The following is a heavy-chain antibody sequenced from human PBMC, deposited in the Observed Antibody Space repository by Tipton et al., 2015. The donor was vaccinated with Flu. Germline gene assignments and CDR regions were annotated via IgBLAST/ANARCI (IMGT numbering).Heavy chain of an antibody. CDR3: ARGLRAVVRSPLHY. CDR1: GGSFSGYY. D-gene: IGHD4-23*01. Sequence: AGLVKPSETLSLTCAVYGGSFSGYYWSWIRQPPGKGLEWIGEINHSGSTNYNPSLKSRVTISVDTSKNQFSLKLSSVTAADTAVYYCARGLRAVVRSPLHYWGQGTLVTVSS. CDR2: INHSGST. J-gene: IGHJ4*02. V-gene: IGHV4-34*01.